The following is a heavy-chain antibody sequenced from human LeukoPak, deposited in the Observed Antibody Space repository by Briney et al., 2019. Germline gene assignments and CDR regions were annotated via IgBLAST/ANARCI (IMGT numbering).Heavy chain of an antibody. CDR2: ISYLSTHV. D-gene: IGHD3-16*01. CDR1: GFTFSDYD. J-gene: IGHJ4*02. Sequence: GGSLRLSCSAPGFTFSDYDMNWVRQAPGKGLEWVSSISYLSTHVYYGDSVKGRFSISRDNAKNSLYLQMNSLGAEDTAIYYCGRAFPPLRTSSAGDLWGQGILVTVSS. CDR3: GRAFPPLRTSSAGDL. V-gene: IGHV3-21*01.